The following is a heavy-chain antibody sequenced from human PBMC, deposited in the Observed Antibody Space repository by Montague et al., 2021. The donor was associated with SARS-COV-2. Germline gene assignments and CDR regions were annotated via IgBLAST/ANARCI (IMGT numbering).Heavy chain of an antibody. CDR3: AADYGERDWFDP. J-gene: IGHJ5*02. CDR2: IYYSGST. D-gene: IGHD4-17*01. Sequence: SETLSLTCTVSGGSISSSSYYWGWIRQPPGKGLEWIGSIYYSGSTYYNPSLKSRVTISVDTSKNQFSLKLSSVTAADTAVYYCAADYGERDWFDPWGQGTLVTVSP. CDR1: GGSISSSSYY. V-gene: IGHV4-39*01.